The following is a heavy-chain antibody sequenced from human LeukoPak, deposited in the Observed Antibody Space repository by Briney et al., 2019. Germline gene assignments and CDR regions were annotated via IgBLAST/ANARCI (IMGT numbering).Heavy chain of an antibody. D-gene: IGHD5-18*01. CDR2: IYTSGST. CDR3: AREQRDTAMSRGLDY. CDR1: GGSISSYY. V-gene: IGHV4-4*07. J-gene: IGHJ4*02. Sequence: PSETLPLTCTVSGGSISSYYWSWIRQPAGKGLEWIGRIYTSGSTNYNPSLKSRVTMSLDTSKSQFSLKLSSVTAADTAVYYCAREQRDTAMSRGLDYWGQGTLVTVSS.